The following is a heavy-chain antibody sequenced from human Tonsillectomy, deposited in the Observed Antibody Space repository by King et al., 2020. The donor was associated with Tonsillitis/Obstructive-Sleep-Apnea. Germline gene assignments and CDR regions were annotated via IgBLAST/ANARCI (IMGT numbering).Heavy chain of an antibody. CDR1: GGTFSSYA. CDR2: IIPIFGTA. J-gene: IGHJ3*02. Sequence: QLVQSGAEVKKPGSSVKVFCKASGGTFSSYAISWVRQAPGQGLEWMGGIIPIFGTANYAQKFQGRVTITADESTSTAYMELSSLRSEDTAVYYCARGLRYFDGSAFDIWGQGTMVTVSS. V-gene: IGHV1-69*01. D-gene: IGHD3-9*01. CDR3: ARGLRYFDGSAFDI.